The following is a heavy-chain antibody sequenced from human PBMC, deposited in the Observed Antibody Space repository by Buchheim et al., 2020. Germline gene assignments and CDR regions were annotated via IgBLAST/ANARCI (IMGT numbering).Heavy chain of an antibody. CDR3: ARDLVSGVGQHWYFDL. CDR1: GGSISSGDYY. CDR2: IYYSGTT. V-gene: IGHV4-30-4*01. D-gene: IGHD1-14*01. J-gene: IGHJ2*01. Sequence: QVQLQESGPGLVKPSQTLSLTCTVSGGSISSGDYYWSWIRQPPGKGLEWIGYIYYSGTTYHNPSLKSRITISVDTSKNQFSLKLSSVTAADTAVYSCARDLVSGVGQHWYFDLWGRGTL.